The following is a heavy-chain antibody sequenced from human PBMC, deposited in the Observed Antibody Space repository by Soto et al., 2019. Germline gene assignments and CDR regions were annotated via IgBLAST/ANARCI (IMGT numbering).Heavy chain of an antibody. Sequence: SQTLSLTCAVSGDSVSSNSAAWNWIRQSPSRGLEWLGRTYYRSKWSNVYAASVKSRISINPDTSKNQFSLQLSSVTPDDTAVYYCARGDTQHAYRALRTPVTVSS. CDR2: TYYRSKWSN. CDR1: GDSVSSNSAA. CDR3: ARGDTQHAY. V-gene: IGHV6-1*01. D-gene: IGHD3-16*01. J-gene: IGHJ4*02.